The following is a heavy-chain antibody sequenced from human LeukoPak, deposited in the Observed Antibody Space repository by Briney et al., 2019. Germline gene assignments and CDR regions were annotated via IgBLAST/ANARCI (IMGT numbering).Heavy chain of an antibody. Sequence: GGSLRLSCAASGFTFSRYAMSWVRQAPGKGLEWVSYITGSDGRTWYADSVKGRLTISRDNSKNTLFLQMNSLRAEDSAVYFCSRDRRFPDDVFDIWGQGTLVTVSS. D-gene: IGHD2-21*01. J-gene: IGHJ3*02. CDR2: ITGSDGRT. CDR3: SRDRRFPDDVFDI. V-gene: IGHV3-23*01. CDR1: GFTFSRYA.